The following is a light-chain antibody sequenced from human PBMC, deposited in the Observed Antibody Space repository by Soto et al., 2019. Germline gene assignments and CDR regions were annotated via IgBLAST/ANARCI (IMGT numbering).Light chain of an antibody. CDR3: QHYGDSSWT. CDR2: GAS. V-gene: IGKV3-20*01. CDR1: QSVSSTF. J-gene: IGKJ1*01. Sequence: EIVLTQSPGTLSLSPGEGATLSCRASQSVSSTFLAWYQQKPGQAPRLLIYGASFRATGTPDRFSGSGSGTDFTLTISRLEPEDFAVYYCQHYGDSSWTFGQGTKVEIK.